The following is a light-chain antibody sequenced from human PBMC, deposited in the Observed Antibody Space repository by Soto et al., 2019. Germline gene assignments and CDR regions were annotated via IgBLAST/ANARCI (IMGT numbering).Light chain of an antibody. J-gene: IGLJ2*01. Sequence: QSALTQPASVSGSPGQSITISCTGTSSDVGSYDLVSWYQHHPGKAPKLMIYEVIKRPSGVSNRFSGSKSGNTASLTISGLQAEDEADYYCCSYAGSSNGFGGGTKLTVL. CDR3: CSYAGSSNG. CDR1: SSDVGSYDL. CDR2: EVI. V-gene: IGLV2-23*02.